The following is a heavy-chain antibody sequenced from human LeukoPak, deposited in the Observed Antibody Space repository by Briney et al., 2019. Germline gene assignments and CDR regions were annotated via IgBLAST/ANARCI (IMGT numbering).Heavy chain of an antibody. CDR3: ARCHSSGWSANYYYYGMDV. CDR2: IYYSGST. D-gene: IGHD6-19*01. CDR1: GGSISSGGYY. J-gene: IGHJ6*02. Sequence: SETLSLTCTVSGGSISSGGYYWSWIRQPPGKGLEWIGYIYYSGSTNYNPSLKSRVTISVDTSKNQFSLKLSSVTAADTAVYYCARCHSSGWSANYYYYGMDVWGQGTTVTVSS. V-gene: IGHV4-61*08.